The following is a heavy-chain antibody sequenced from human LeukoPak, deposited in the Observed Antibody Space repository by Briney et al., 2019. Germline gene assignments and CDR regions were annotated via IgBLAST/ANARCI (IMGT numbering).Heavy chain of an antibody. CDR2: ISSSSSYI. D-gene: IGHD6-19*01. V-gene: IGHV3-21*01. CDR3: ARLLLYSSGFDY. J-gene: IGHJ4*02. CDR1: GFTFSSYN. Sequence: GGSLRLSCAASGFTFSSYNMNWVRQAPGKGLEWVSSISSSSSYIYYADSVKGRFTISRDNAKNSLYLQMNSLRAEDTAVYYCARLLLYSSGFDYWGQGTLVTVSS.